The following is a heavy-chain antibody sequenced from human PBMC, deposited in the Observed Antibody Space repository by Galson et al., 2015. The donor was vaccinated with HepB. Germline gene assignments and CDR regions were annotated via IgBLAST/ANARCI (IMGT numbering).Heavy chain of an antibody. CDR3: ARYGSLGWFFDL. J-gene: IGHJ2*01. V-gene: IGHV6-1*01. CDR2: TYYRSKWYS. CDR1: GDSVSSNSAA. D-gene: IGHD1-26*01. Sequence: CAISGDSVSSNSAAWSWIRQSPSRGLEWLGRTYYRSKWYSDYGVSVRGRITVTPDTSKNQFSLQLNSVTPEDTAVYYCARYGSLGWFFDLWGRGTLVTVSS.